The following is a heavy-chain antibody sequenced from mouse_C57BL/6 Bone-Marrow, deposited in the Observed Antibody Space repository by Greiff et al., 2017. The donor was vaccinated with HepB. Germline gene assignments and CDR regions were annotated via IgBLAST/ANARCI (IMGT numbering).Heavy chain of an antibody. Sequence: VMLVESGPGLVQPSQSLSITCTVSGFSLTSYGVHWVRQSPGKGLEWLGVIWSGGSTDYNAAFIARLSISKDNSKSQGVFKMNSLQADDTAIYYCARKGYFDVWGTGNTVTVSS. CDR2: IWSGGST. CDR1: GFSLTSYG. J-gene: IGHJ1*03. V-gene: IGHV2-2*01. CDR3: ARKGYFDV.